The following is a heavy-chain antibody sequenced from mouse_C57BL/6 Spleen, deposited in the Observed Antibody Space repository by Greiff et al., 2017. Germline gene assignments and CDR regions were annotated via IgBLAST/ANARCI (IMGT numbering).Heavy chain of an antibody. D-gene: IGHD3-1*01. Sequence: QVQLQQPGAELVKPGASVKLSCKASGYTFTSYWMPWVQQRPGQGLEWIGMIPPNSGSTNYNEKFKSQNTLTVDKSSSTAYMQLSSLTSEDSAVYYCAREGSAVWGQGTTLTVSS. J-gene: IGHJ2*01. CDR2: IPPNSGST. V-gene: IGHV1-64*01. CDR3: AREGSAV. CDR1: GYTFTSYW.